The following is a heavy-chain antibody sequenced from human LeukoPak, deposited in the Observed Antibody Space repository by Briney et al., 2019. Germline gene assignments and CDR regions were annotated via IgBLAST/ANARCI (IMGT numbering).Heavy chain of an antibody. V-gene: IGHV6-1*01. CDR2: TYYRSKWYN. J-gene: IGHJ6*02. D-gene: IGHD3-22*01. Sequence: SQTLSLTCAISGDSVSSNSAAWNWIRQSPSRDLEWLGRTYYRSKWYNDYAVSVKSRITINPDTSKNQFSLQLNSVTPEDTAVYYCARGTYYYDSSGYLNDYYYYGMDVWGQGTTVAASS. CDR1: GDSVSSNSAA. CDR3: ARGTYYYDSSGYLNDYYYYGMDV.